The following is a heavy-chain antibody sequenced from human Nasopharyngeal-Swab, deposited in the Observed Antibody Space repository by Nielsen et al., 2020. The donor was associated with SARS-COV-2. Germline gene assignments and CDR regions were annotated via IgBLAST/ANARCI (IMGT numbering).Heavy chain of an antibody. CDR2: ISPDGGQK. CDR3: TRDIGGKYGY. Sequence: GGSLRLSCAGSGFTFSSKWMNWARQAPGKGLEWVANISPDGGQKYYADSVKGRFTISRDNARNTLYLQMNSLRGDDTAVYYCTRDIGGKYGYWGQGNLVTVSS. J-gene: IGHJ4*02. D-gene: IGHD4-23*01. V-gene: IGHV3-7*01. CDR1: GFTFSSKW.